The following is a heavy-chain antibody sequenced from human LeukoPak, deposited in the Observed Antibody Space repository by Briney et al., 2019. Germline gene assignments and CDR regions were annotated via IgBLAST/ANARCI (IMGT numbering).Heavy chain of an antibody. Sequence: GGSLRLSCAASGFTFDDYAMHWVRQAPGKGLEWVSGISLNSGSIGYADSVKGRFTISRDNAKNSLYLQMNSLRAEDTALYYCAKGTRLAYCGGDCYSTAFDIWGQGTMVTVSS. CDR1: GFTFDDYA. CDR3: AKGTRLAYCGGDCYSTAFDI. V-gene: IGHV3-9*01. D-gene: IGHD2-21*02. J-gene: IGHJ3*02. CDR2: ISLNSGSI.